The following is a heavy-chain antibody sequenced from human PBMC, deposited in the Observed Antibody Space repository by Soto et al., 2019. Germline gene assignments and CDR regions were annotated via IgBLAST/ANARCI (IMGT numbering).Heavy chain of an antibody. V-gene: IGHV1-18*01. CDR3: SRAPPFDF. CDR1: GFTFASYG. J-gene: IGHJ4*02. CDR2: VTAYNGNT. Sequence: XSVKESCKASGFTFASYGFAWVRQAPGQGLEWMGWVTAYNGNTKYAQKFQDRVTMTTDTSTSTAYMELRNLRSDDTAVYFCSRAPPFDFWGQGTLVTVSS.